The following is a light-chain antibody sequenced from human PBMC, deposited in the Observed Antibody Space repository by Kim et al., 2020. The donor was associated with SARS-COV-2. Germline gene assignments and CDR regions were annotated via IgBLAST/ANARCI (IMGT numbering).Light chain of an antibody. Sequence: SSELTQDPAVSVALGQTVRITCQGHSLRSYYASWYQQKPGQAPVLVIYGKNNRPSGIPDRFSGSSSGNTTSLTITGAQAEDEADYYCNSRDSSGPVVFGG. CDR2: GKN. CDR1: SLRSYY. V-gene: IGLV3-19*01. J-gene: IGLJ2*01. CDR3: NSRDSSGPVV.